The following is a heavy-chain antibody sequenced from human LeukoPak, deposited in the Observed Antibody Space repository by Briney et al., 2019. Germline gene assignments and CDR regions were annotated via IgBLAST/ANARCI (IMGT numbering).Heavy chain of an antibody. CDR1: GFPFSSYA. CDR2: ISSSGANT. V-gene: IGHV3-23*01. J-gene: IGHJ4*02. CDR3: AKSLDRHSSGDNFDY. D-gene: IGHD6-25*01. Sequence: GGSLRLSCAASGFPFSSYAMSWVRQAPGKGLEWVSLISSSGANTYYADSVKGRFTISRDNSKHTLYLQMNGLRAEDTAVYFCAKSLDRHSSGDNFDYWGQGTLVTVSS.